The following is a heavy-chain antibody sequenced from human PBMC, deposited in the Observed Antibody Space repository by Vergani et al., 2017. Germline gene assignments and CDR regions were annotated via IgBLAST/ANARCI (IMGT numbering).Heavy chain of an antibody. CDR1: GGPLSRFA. J-gene: IGHJ4*02. D-gene: IGHD3-10*01. V-gene: IGHV1-69*01. CDR2: IIPILGTT. CDR3: ASISRPMVRGGNCFYY. Sequence: QVQLEQSGAEVRKPGSSVKVSCKASGGPLSRFAIGWVRQAPGQGLEWMGEIIPILGTTNYAQRSRDKFSITADESTSTAYMELSSLRSEDTAVYYCASISRPMVRGGNCFYYWGQGTLVTVSS.